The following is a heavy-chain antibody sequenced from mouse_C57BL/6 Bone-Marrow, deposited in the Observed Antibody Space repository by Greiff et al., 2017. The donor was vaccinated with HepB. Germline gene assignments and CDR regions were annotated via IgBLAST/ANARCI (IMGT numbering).Heavy chain of an antibody. CDR2: IRLKSDNYAT. V-gene: IGHV6-3*01. J-gene: IGHJ3*01. CDR1: GFTFSNYW. Sequence: DVMLVESGGGLVQPGGSMKLSCVASGFTFSNYWMNWVRQSPEKGLEWVAQIRLKSDNYATHYAESVKGRFTISRDDSKSSVYLQMNNLRAEDTGIYYCTTSLTGAWFAYWGQGTLVTVSA. CDR3: TTSLTGAWFAY. D-gene: IGHD4-1*01.